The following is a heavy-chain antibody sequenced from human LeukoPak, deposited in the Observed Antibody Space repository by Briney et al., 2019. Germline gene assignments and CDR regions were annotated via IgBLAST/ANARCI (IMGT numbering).Heavy chain of an antibody. CDR2: IYHSGST. CDR3: ARSTYYDFWSGYYNEAPFDY. D-gene: IGHD3-3*01. J-gene: IGHJ4*02. CDR1: GFTFSSYE. Sequence: GSLRLSCAASGFTFSSYEMNWVRQAPGKGLEWIGSIYHSGSTYYNPSLKSRVTISVDTSKNQFSLNLSSVTAADTAVYYCARSTYYDFWSGYYNEAPFDYWGQGTLVTVSS. V-gene: IGHV4-38-2*01.